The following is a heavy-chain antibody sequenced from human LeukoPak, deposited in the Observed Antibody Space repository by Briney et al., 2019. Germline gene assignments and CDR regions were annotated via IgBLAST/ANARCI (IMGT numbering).Heavy chain of an antibody. Sequence: QTPSRSPVISVDTPSRTSAATNWSRHSPSRGLEWQGRTYNRVKWPNDYTLSVKSRITINPDTSKNQFCPQLNSVTPEDMAVYYCARSAGHFDYWGQGTLVTVSS. CDR2: TYNRVKWPN. CDR3: ARSAGHFDY. J-gene: IGHJ4*02. CDR1: VDTPSRTSAA. V-gene: IGHV6-1*01.